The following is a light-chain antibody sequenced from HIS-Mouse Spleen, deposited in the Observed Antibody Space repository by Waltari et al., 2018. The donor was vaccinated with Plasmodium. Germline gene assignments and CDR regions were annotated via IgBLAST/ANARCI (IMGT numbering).Light chain of an antibody. CDR1: SNDFGGYNY. V-gene: IGLV2-11*01. CDR3: CSYAGSYTYVV. CDR2: VVS. J-gene: IGLJ2*01. Sequence: QSALTQPRSVSGSPGQSVTISCTGTSNDFGGYNYVSWYQQHPGKAPKLMIYVVSKRPSGVPDRFSGSKSGNTASLTISGLQAEDEADYYCCSYAGSYTYVVFGGGPKLTVL.